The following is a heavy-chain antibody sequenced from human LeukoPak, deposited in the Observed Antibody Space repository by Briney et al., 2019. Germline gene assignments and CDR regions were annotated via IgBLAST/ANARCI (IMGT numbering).Heavy chain of an antibody. D-gene: IGHD3-16*02. V-gene: IGHV3-30*03. CDR1: GFIFSNYG. J-gene: IGHJ6*03. CDR2: ISYDGPNK. CDR3: AREYRGYYYYMDV. Sequence: HPGGSLRLSCAASGFIFSNYGMYWVRQAPGKGLEWVAVISYDGPNKYYADSVKGRFTISRDNSKNSLYLQMNSLRAEDTAVYYCAREYRGYYYYMDVWGKGTTVTVSS.